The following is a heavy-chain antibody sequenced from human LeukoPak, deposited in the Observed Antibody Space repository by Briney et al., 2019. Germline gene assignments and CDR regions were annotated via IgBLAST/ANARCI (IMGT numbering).Heavy chain of an antibody. CDR3: AASDIYYYYMDV. CDR1: GFTFTSSA. D-gene: IGHD3-9*01. CDR2: IVVGSGNT. J-gene: IGHJ6*03. V-gene: IGHV1-58*01. Sequence: PVKVSCKASGFTFTSSAVQWVRQARGQRLEWIGWIVVGSGNTNYAQKFQERVTITRDMSTSTAYMELSSLRSEDTAVYYCAASDIYYYYMDVWGKGTTVTVS.